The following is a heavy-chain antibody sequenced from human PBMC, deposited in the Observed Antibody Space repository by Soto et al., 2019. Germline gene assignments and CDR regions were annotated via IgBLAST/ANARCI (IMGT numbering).Heavy chain of an antibody. CDR3: AKVPYIVVVPAAWHFQH. Sequence: GVSLRLSCAASGFTFSSYAMSWVRQAPGKGLEWVSAISGSGGSTYYADSVKGRFTISRDNSKNTLYLQMNSLRAEDTAVYYCAKVPYIVVVPAAWHFQHWGQGTLVTVSS. V-gene: IGHV3-23*01. CDR2: ISGSGGST. CDR1: GFTFSSYA. D-gene: IGHD2-2*01. J-gene: IGHJ1*01.